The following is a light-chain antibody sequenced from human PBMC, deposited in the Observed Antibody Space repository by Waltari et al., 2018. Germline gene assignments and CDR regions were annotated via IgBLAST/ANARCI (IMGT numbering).Light chain of an antibody. Sequence: QSALTQPPSASGSPGQSVTFSCTATSSDVGGYYYLSWYQLHPGKTPKLMIYEVSKRPSGVPDRFSGSKSGNTASLTVSGLQAEDEADYYCSSYAGSNNVVFGGGTKLTVL. CDR2: EVS. CDR1: SSDVGGYYY. CDR3: SSYAGSNNVV. J-gene: IGLJ2*01. V-gene: IGLV2-8*01.